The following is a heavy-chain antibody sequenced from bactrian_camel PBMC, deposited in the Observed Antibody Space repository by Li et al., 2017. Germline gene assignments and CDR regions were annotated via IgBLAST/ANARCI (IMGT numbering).Heavy chain of an antibody. CDR2: IYTNDGST. Sequence: QLVESGGGSVQAGGSLRLSCVASGYWSNSNCMAWFRRPSGREREGIAAIYTNDGSTYYADSVKGRFTISQDNDHVTWHLQMDSLRIEDTAVYYCAALNETFGARFAWCSDFRGEGTQVTVS. CDR1: GYWSNSNC. J-gene: IGHJ4*01. D-gene: IGHD1*01. CDR3: AALNETFGARFAWCSDF. V-gene: IGHV3S1*01.